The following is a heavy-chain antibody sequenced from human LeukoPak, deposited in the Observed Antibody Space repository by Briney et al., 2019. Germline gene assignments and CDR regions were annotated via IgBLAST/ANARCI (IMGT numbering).Heavy chain of an antibody. CDR1: GFTFSSYE. V-gene: IGHV3-48*03. D-gene: IGHD3-16*01. Sequence: PGGSLRLSCAPSGFTFSSYEMNWVRPAPGKGLEWVSYISGIGSTIYYADSVKGRFTISRENAKNSLYLQMNSLRAEATTVNYCSGGTPEEDYWGQGTLVTVSS. CDR2: ISGIGSTI. J-gene: IGHJ4*02. CDR3: SGGTPEEDY.